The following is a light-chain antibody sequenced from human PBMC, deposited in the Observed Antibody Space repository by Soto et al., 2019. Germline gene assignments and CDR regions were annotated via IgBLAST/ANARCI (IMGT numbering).Light chain of an antibody. CDR3: SSYSSSSPYV. V-gene: IGLV2-14*01. CDR1: SSDVGGCNY. CDR2: DVS. Sequence: QSVLTQPASVSGSPGQSITISCTGTSSDVGGCNYVSWYQQHPGKAPKLMIYDVSNRPSGVSNRFSGSKSGNTASLTISGLQAEDEADYYCSSYSSSSPYVFGTGTKVTVL. J-gene: IGLJ1*01.